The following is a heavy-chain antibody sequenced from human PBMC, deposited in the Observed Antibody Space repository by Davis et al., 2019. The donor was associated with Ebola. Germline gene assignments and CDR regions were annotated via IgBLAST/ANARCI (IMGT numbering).Heavy chain of an antibody. V-gene: IGHV4-59*08. Sequence: MPSETLSFTCTVSGGSISSYYWSWIRQPPGKGLEWIGYIYYSGSTNYNPSLKSRVTISVDTSKNQFSLKLSSVTAADTAVYYCAREGPSRNYCSGGSCSSPSRNIPWGQGTLVTVSS. CDR3: AREGPSRNYCSGGSCSSPSRNIP. J-gene: IGHJ5*02. D-gene: IGHD2-15*01. CDR2: IYYSGST. CDR1: GGSISSYY.